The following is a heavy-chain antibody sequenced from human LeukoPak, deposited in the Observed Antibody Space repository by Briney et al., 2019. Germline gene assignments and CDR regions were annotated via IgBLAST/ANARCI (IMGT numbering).Heavy chain of an antibody. CDR3: ARGGEVGATKFDN. J-gene: IGHJ4*02. Sequence: SQTLSLTCAISGDSVSRKSAAWNWIRQSPSRGLEWLGRTYYRSKWYNDYAVSVKSRTAINPDTSKNQFSLQLNSVTPEDTAVYYCARGGEVGATKFDNWGQGTLVTVSS. V-gene: IGHV6-1*01. D-gene: IGHD1-26*01. CDR2: TYYRSKWYN. CDR1: GDSVSRKSAA.